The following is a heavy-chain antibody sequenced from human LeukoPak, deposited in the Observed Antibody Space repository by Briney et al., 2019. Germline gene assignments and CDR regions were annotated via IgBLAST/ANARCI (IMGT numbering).Heavy chain of an antibody. D-gene: IGHD3/OR15-3a*01. CDR1: GFTFSNYA. J-gene: IGHJ4*02. CDR2: ISGITGST. Sequence: GGSLRLSCAASGFTFSNYAMNWVRQAPGKGLEWVSLISGITGSTYYADSVKGRFSISRDNAKNSLYLQMNSLRDEDTAVYYCARAFGLTDYWGQGTLVTVSS. CDR3: ARAFGLTDY. V-gene: IGHV3-23*01.